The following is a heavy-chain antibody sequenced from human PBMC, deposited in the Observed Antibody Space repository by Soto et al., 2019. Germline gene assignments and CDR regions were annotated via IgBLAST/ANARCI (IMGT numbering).Heavy chain of an antibody. J-gene: IGHJ6*02. CDR2: IIPIFGTA. CDR3: AKSNYYDSSRSGYYYYGMDV. CDR1: GGTFSSYA. D-gene: IGHD3-22*01. V-gene: IGHV1-69*13. Sequence: SVKVSCKASGGTFSSYAISWVRQAPGQGLEWMGGIIPIFGTANYAQKFQGRVTITADESTSTAYMELSSLRSEDTAVYYCAKSNYYDSSRSGYYYYGMDVWGQGTTVTVSS.